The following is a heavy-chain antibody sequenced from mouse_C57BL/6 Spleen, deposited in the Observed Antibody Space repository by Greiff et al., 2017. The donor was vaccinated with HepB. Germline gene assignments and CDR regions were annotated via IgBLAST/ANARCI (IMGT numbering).Heavy chain of an antibody. CDR3: ARSSPGTWVAY. J-gene: IGHJ3*01. Sequence: QVQLQQPGAELVMPGASVKLSCKASGYTFTSYWMHWVKQRPGQGLEWIGEIDPSDSYTNYNQKFKGKSTLTVDKSSSTAYMQLSSLTSEASAVYYCARSSPGTWVAYWGQGTLVTVSA. V-gene: IGHV1-69*01. D-gene: IGHD4-1*01. CDR1: GYTFTSYW. CDR2: IDPSDSYT.